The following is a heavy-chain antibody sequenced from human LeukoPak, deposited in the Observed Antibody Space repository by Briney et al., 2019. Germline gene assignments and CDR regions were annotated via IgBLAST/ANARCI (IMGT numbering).Heavy chain of an antibody. D-gene: IGHD1-26*01. Sequence: TSETLSLTCTVSGGSISSYYWSWIRQPPGKGLEWIGYIYYSGSTNYNPSLKSRVTISVDTSKNQFSLKLSSVTAADTAVYYCARDDSGSYHQLGVWGQGTTVTVSS. CDR1: GGSISSYY. CDR2: IYYSGST. V-gene: IGHV4-59*01. CDR3: ARDDSGSYHQLGV. J-gene: IGHJ6*02.